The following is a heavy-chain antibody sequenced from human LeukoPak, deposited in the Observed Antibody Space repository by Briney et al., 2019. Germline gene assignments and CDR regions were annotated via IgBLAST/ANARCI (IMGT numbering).Heavy chain of an antibody. CDR3: VKDMNYYGMDV. CDR1: GYTLTELS. D-gene: IGHD3-16*01. CDR2: FDPEDGET. Sequence: GASVKVSCKVSGYTLTELSMHWVRQAPGKGLEWMGGFDPEDGETIYAQKFQGRVTMTEDTSTDTAYMELSSLRAEDTALYYCVKDMNYYGMDVWGQGTTVTVSS. J-gene: IGHJ6*02. V-gene: IGHV1-24*01.